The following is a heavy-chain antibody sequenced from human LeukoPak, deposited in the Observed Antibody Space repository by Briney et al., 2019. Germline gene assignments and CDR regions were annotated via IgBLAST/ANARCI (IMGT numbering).Heavy chain of an antibody. D-gene: IGHD5-18*01. Sequence: GGSLRLSXAASGFTFSSYGMHWVRQAPGKGLEWVAVIWYDGSNKYYADSVKGRFTISRDNSKNTLYLQMNSLRAEDTAVYYCARERGYSYGFDYWGQGTLVTVSS. CDR3: ARERGYSYGFDY. J-gene: IGHJ4*02. CDR1: GFTFSSYG. CDR2: IWYDGSNK. V-gene: IGHV3-33*01.